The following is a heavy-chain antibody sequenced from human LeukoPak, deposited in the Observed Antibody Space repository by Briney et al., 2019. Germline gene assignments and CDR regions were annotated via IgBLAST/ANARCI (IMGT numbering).Heavy chain of an antibody. V-gene: IGHV3-72*01. CDR3: AREGVVRGVTTSGLDV. D-gene: IGHD3-10*01. CDR2: IRKKVNGYTT. Sequence: GRSLRLSCAASGFTFSDHYMDWVRQAPGKGLEWLGRIRKKVNGYTTEYAASVKGRFTISRDDLKNSLYLQMNSLQTEDSAVYYCAREGVVRGVTTSGLDVWGQGTTVTVSS. J-gene: IGHJ6*02. CDR1: GFTFSDHY.